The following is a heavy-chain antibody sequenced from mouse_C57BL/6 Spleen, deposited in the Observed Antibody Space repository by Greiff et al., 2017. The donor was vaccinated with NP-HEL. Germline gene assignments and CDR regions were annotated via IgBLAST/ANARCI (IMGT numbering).Heavy chain of an antibody. Sequence: VKLQQPGTELVKPGASVKLSCKASGYTFTSYWMHWVKQRPGQGLEWIGNINPSNGGTNYNEKFKSKATLTVDKSSSTAYMQLSSLTSEDSAVYYCARDGDGYLYYFDYWGQGTTLTVSS. CDR3: ARDGDGYLYYFDY. J-gene: IGHJ2*01. CDR2: INPSNGGT. CDR1: GYTFTSYW. V-gene: IGHV1-53*01. D-gene: IGHD2-3*01.